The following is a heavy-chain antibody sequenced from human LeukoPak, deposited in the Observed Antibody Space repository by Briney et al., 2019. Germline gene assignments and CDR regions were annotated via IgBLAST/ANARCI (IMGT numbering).Heavy chain of an antibody. Sequence: NPGGSLRLSCAASGFTFSSYSMNWVRQAPGKGLEWVSSISSSSSYIYYADSVKGRFTISRDNAKNSLYLQMNSLRAEDTAVYYCARDRGELSILFDYWGQGTLVTVSS. V-gene: IGHV3-21*01. CDR1: GFTFSSYS. CDR3: ARDRGELSILFDY. CDR2: ISSSSSYI. D-gene: IGHD2-21*01. J-gene: IGHJ4*02.